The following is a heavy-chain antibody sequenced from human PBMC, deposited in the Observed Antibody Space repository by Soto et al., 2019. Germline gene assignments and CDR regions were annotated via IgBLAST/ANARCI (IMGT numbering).Heavy chain of an antibody. CDR3: ARFRYSSNSGDY. CDR1: GFTFSSYW. CDR2: INGDGSST. J-gene: IGHJ4*02. V-gene: IGHV3-74*03. D-gene: IGHD6-13*01. Sequence: GGSLRLSCAASGFTFSSYWMHWVRQAPGKGLVWVSRINGDGSSTTYAGSVKGRFTISRDNAKNTLYLQMNSLRGEDTAMYYCARFRYSSNSGDYWGQGTPVTVSS.